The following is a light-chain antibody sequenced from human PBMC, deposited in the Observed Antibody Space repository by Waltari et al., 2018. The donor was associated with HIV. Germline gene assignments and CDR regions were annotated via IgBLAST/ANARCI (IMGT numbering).Light chain of an antibody. CDR2: GKN. V-gene: IGLV3-19*01. J-gene: IGLJ3*02. Sequence: SSELTQDPAVSVALGQTVRITCRGDSLRSYYGSWYQQKPGQAPILVTYGKNYRPSGIPVRFSGSNSENTASLIITGAQAEDEADYYCNSRDTSGNRLLFGGGTKLTVI. CDR3: NSRDTSGNRLL. CDR1: SLRSYY.